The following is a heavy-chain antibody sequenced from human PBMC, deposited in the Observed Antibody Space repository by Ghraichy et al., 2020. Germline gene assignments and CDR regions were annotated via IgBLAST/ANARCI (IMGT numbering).Heavy chain of an antibody. V-gene: IGHV1-18*01. CDR2: IRAYKVNT. J-gene: IGHJ4*02. CDR1: GYTFSNYG. D-gene: IGHD6-6*01. CDR3: ARDGEGDSSSAKYFDF. Sequence: ASVKVSCKASGYTFSNYGISWMRQAPGQGLEWMGWIRAYKVNTDYPQKLQGRVTMTTDTSTSTAYMELRSLTSDDAAVYYCARDGEGDSSSAKYFDFWGQGTLVTVSS.